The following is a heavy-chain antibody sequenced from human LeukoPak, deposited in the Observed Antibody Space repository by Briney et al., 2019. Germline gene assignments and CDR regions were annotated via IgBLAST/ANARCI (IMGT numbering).Heavy chain of an antibody. D-gene: IGHD1-26*01. CDR3: AKDWELGS. V-gene: IGHV4-59*01. J-gene: IGHJ5*02. CDR1: GASISSYY. Sequence: SVTLSLTCSVSGASISSYYWNWIRQPPGKGLEWIGNIYTSGSTNYNPSLNSRVTISLDTSKDQFSLKLTSVTAADTAFYYCAKDWELGSWGQGTLVTVSS. CDR2: IYTSGST.